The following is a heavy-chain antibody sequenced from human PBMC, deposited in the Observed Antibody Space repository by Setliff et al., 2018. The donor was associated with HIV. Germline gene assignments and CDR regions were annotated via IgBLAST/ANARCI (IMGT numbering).Heavy chain of an antibody. D-gene: IGHD6-19*01. CDR1: GYTFTTYD. V-gene: IGHV1-18*01. J-gene: IGHJ3*02. CDR2: ISPYNGHT. Sequence: GASVKVSCKASGYTFTTYDITWVRQAPGQGLEWLGWISPYNGHTNFAKKFQGRVTMTTDESTSTAYMELSSLRSEDTAVYYCARARSSSGWVDAFDIWGQGTMVTVSS. CDR3: ARARSSSGWVDAFDI.